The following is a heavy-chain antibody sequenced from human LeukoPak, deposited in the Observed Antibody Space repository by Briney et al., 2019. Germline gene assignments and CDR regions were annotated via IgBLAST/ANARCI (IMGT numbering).Heavy chain of an antibody. Sequence: SVKVSCTASRGTFSSYAINWVRQAPGQGLEWMGGIIPIFGTANYAQKFQGRVTITADESTSTAYMELSSLRSEDTAVYYCASLGGGSTVTTYLNYWGQGTLVTVSS. CDR2: IIPIFGTA. CDR3: ASLGGGSTVTTYLNY. J-gene: IGHJ4*02. V-gene: IGHV1-69*13. CDR1: RGTFSSYA. D-gene: IGHD4-17*01.